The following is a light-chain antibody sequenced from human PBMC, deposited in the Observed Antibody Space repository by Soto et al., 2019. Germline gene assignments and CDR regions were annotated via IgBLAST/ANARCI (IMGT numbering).Light chain of an antibody. CDR2: GAS. J-gene: IGKJ1*01. CDR1: QSVSNN. Sequence: EIVMTQSPATLSVSPGERATLSCRASQSVSNNLAWYQQKPGQAPRLLIYGASTRATGIPARFSGSGSGTEFTLTASSLQSEHFAVYYCQQYNTWPRTFGQGTKVEIK. CDR3: QQYNTWPRT. V-gene: IGKV3-15*01.